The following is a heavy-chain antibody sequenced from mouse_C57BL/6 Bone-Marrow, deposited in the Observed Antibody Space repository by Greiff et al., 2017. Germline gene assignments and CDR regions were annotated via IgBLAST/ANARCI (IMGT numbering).Heavy chain of an antibody. CDR2: IDPNSGGT. J-gene: IGHJ1*03. CDR3: ARDYDGSSYWYFDV. Sequence: VQLQQPGAELVKPGASVKLSCKASGYTFTSYWMHWVKQRPGRGLEWIGRIDPNSGGTKYNEKFKSKATLTVDKPSSTAYIQLSSLTSGDSAVYYCARDYDGSSYWYFDVWGTGTTVTVSS. D-gene: IGHD1-1*01. CDR1: GYTFTSYW. V-gene: IGHV1-72*01.